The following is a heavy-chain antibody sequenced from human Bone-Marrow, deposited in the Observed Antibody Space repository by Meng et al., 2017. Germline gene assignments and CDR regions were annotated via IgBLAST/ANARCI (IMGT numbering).Heavy chain of an antibody. V-gene: IGHV3-48*03. CDR3: ARGGLGYCSSTSCYAGGKFDY. J-gene: IGHJ4*02. CDR1: GFTFSSYE. D-gene: IGHD2-2*01. Sequence: GGSLRLSCAASGFTFSSYEMNWVRQAPGKGLEWVSYISSSGSTIYYADSVKGRFTISRENAKNTLYLQMNSLRAEDTAVYYCARGGLGYCSSTSCYAGGKFDYWGQGTLVTVSS. CDR2: ISSSGSTI.